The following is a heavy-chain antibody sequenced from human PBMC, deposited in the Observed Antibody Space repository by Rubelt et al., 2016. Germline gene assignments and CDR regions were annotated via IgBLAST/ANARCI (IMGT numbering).Heavy chain of an antibody. CDR2: TYYSGST. Sequence: QAQLQESGPGLVKPSQTLSPTCTVPGGSISSGGYYWSWIRQHPGKGLEWIGYTYYSGSTYYNPSLKSRVTISGDTSKNRCSLKLSAVTAADTAVYDCARESGSGMFDYWGQGTLVTVSS. CDR1: GGSISSGGYY. J-gene: IGHJ4*02. CDR3: ARESGSGMFDY. D-gene: IGHD3-10*01. V-gene: IGHV4-31*03.